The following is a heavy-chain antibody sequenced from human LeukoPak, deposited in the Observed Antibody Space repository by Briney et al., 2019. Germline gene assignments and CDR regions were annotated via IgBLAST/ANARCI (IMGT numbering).Heavy chain of an antibody. CDR1: GGSISSYY. V-gene: IGHV4-59*01. J-gene: IGHJ4*02. CDR2: IYYSGST. D-gene: IGHD6-19*01. Sequence: SETLSLTCTVSGGSISSYYWSWIRQPPGKGLEWIGYIYYSGSTSYNPSLKSRVTISVGTSKNQFSLKLSSVTAADTAVYYCARVPNSGWYYFDCWGQGTLVTVSS. CDR3: ARVPNSGWYYFDC.